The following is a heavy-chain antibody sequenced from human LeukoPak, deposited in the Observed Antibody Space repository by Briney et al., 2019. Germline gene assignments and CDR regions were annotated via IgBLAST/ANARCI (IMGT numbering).Heavy chain of an antibody. D-gene: IGHD5-18*01. CDR2: IYYSGST. CDR1: GGSISSRSYY. J-gene: IGHJ4*02. Sequence: SETLSLTCTVSGGSISSRSYYWGWIRQPPGKGLEWIGSIYYSGSTYYNPSLKSRVTISVDTSKNQFSLKLSSVTAADTAVYYCATGRGYSYIWGQGTLVTVSS. CDR3: ATGRGYSYI. V-gene: IGHV4-39*01.